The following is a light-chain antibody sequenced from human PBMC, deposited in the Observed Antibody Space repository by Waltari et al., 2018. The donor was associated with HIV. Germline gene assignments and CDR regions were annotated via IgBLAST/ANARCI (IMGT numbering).Light chain of an antibody. V-gene: IGKV2-28*01. CDR1: QSLLHSNGYNY. Sequence: DIVMTQSPLSLPVTPGEPASISCRSSQSLLHSNGYNYLVWYLQKPGQSTQLLIYLGSDRASGVPDRFSGSGSGTDFTLKISRVEAEDVGVYYCMQARQTPPITFGQGTRLEIK. CDR3: MQARQTPPIT. J-gene: IGKJ5*01. CDR2: LGS.